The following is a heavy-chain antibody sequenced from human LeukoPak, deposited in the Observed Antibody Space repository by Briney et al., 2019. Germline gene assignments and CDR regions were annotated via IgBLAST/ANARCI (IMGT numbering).Heavy chain of an antibody. Sequence: GGSLRLSCAASGFTFSSFWMHWVRQAPGKGLVWVSRINSDASLTSYADSVKGRFTISRDNAKNTLYLQMNNLRAEDTAVYYCARDLPGGITIFGGRGQGTLVTVSS. J-gene: IGHJ4*02. D-gene: IGHD3-3*01. CDR1: GFTFSSFW. CDR3: ARDLPGGITIFGG. V-gene: IGHV3-74*01. CDR2: INSDASLT.